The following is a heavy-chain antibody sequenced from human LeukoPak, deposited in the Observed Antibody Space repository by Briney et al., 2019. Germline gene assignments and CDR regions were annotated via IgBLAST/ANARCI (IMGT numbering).Heavy chain of an antibody. Sequence: SETLSLTCTVSGGSISSSSYYWGWIRQPPGKGLEWIGSIYYSGSTYYNPSLKSRVTISVDTSKNHFSLKLTSVTAADTAVYYCARAPWAYGNYVHAFDIWGQGTMVTVSS. D-gene: IGHD4-11*01. CDR3: ARAPWAYGNYVHAFDI. CDR2: IYYSGST. CDR1: GGSISSSSYY. J-gene: IGHJ3*02. V-gene: IGHV4-39*07.